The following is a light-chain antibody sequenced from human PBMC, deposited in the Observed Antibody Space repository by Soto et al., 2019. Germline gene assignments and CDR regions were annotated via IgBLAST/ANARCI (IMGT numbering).Light chain of an antibody. J-gene: IGKJ1*01. CDR2: VAS. CDR1: QSVSSSY. Sequence: EIVLTQSPGTLSLSPGERATLSCRASQSVSSSYLAWYQQKPGQAPRLLIYVASSRATGIPDRFSGSGSGTYFTLTLSRLESEDFAVYYCQQYGRSPTWTFGQGTKVEIK. V-gene: IGKV3-20*01. CDR3: QQYGRSPTWT.